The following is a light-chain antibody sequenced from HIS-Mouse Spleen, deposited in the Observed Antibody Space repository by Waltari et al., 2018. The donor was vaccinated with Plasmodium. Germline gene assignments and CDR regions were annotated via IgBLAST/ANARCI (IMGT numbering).Light chain of an antibody. J-gene: IGKJ2*01. CDR3: QQLNSYSYT. CDR1: HGISSY. Sequence: DIKLTQSPSFLSAYVADRVTITCRASHGISSYLAWYQQKPGKAPKLLIYAASTLQSGVPSRFSGSGSGTEFTLTISSLQPEDFATYYCQQLNSYSYTFGQGTKLEIK. CDR2: AAS. V-gene: IGKV1-9*01.